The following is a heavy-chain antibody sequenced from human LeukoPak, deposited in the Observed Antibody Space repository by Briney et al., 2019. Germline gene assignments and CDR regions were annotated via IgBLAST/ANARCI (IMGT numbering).Heavy chain of an antibody. CDR3: ARDCPYSSSWYHDAFDI. J-gene: IGHJ3*02. Sequence: GGSLRLSCAASGFTFSSYWMSWVRQAPGKGLEWVANIKQDGSEKYYVDSVKGRFTISRDNAKNSLYLQMNSLRAEDTAVYYCARDCPYSSSWYHDAFDIWGQGTMVTVSS. CDR1: GFTFSSYW. CDR2: IKQDGSEK. V-gene: IGHV3-7*01. D-gene: IGHD6-13*01.